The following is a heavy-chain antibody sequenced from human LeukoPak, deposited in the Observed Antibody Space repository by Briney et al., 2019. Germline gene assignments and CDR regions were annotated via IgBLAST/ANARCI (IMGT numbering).Heavy chain of an antibody. Sequence: SSETLSLTCAVYGGSFSSSNSYWGWIRQPPGKGLEWIGSVYYTGNTYYNASLKSRVTIVIDTSKNQISLRLTSVTATDTAMYYCARQTGSGLFTLPGGQGTLVTVSS. J-gene: IGHJ4*02. CDR2: VYYTGNT. V-gene: IGHV4-39*01. CDR3: ARQTGSGLFTLP. D-gene: IGHD3/OR15-3a*01. CDR1: GGSFSSSNSY.